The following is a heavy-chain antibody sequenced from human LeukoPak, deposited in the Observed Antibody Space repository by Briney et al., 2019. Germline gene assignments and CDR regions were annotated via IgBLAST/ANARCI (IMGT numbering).Heavy chain of an antibody. CDR1: GFTFSSYS. V-gene: IGHV3-21*01. J-gene: IGHJ4*02. Sequence: PGGSLRLSCAASGFTFSSYSMSWVRQAPGKGLEWVSSISSSSSYIYYADSVKGRFTISRDNAKNSLYLQMNSLRAEDTAVYYCARDYFWSGYPLGYWGQGTLVTVSS. D-gene: IGHD3-3*01. CDR2: ISSSSSYI. CDR3: ARDYFWSGYPLGY.